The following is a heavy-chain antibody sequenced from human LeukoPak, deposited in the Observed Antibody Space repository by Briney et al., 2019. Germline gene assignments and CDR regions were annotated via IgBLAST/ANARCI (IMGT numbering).Heavy chain of an antibody. D-gene: IGHD2-21*02. CDR2: IIPIFGTA. Sequence: ASVKVSCKASGGTFSIYAISWVRQAPGQGLEWMGRIIPIFGTANYAHKFQGRVTITTDESTSTAYMELSSLSSEDTAVYYCAAECGGDCYSGWFDRWGQGTLVIVSS. V-gene: IGHV1-69*05. CDR3: AAECGGDCYSGWFDR. J-gene: IGHJ5*02. CDR1: GGTFSIYA.